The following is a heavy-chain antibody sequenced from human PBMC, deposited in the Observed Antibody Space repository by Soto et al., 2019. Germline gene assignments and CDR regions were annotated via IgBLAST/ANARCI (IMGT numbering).Heavy chain of an antibody. J-gene: IGHJ4*02. CDR3: ARPLPRSPGYSYGVLDY. CDR2: FNPSGTST. CDR1: GYALTNYH. D-gene: IGHD5-18*01. V-gene: IGHV1-46*01. Sequence: ALVKGYFTRVGYALTNYHVHWVRQAPEQGLEWMGIFNPSGTSTTYAQKFHGRVTMTMDTSTSTVYMELNSRKSDDTAVYYLARPLPRSPGYSYGVLDYWGKRNLVPFSS.